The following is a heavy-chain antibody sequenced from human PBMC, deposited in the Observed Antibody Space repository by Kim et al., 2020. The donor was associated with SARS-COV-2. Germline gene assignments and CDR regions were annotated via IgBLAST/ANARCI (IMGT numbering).Heavy chain of an antibody. D-gene: IGHD3-9*01. Sequence: SETLSLTCTVSGGSISSYYWSWIRQPPGKGLEWIGYIYYSGSTNYNPSLKSRVTISVDTSKNQFSLKLSSVTAADTAVYYCARQNDILTGYGYYFDYWG. J-gene: IGHJ4*01. CDR2: IYYSGST. CDR3: ARQNDILTGYGYYFDY. V-gene: IGHV4-59*08. CDR1: GGSISSYY.